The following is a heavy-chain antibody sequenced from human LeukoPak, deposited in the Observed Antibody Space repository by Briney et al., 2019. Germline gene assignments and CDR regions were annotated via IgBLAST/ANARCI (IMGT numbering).Heavy chain of an antibody. CDR1: GFAFGSEA. Sequence: PGGSLRLSCAVSGFAFGSEAMSWVRQSPARGLEWVASISPGGGTTYYADYVKGRFTISRDNSKNTLYLQMNSLRAEDTAVYYCARDRHSSGYYSLYYYGMDVWGQGTTVTVSS. J-gene: IGHJ6*02. D-gene: IGHD3-22*01. CDR2: ISPGGGTT. V-gene: IGHV3-23*01. CDR3: ARDRHSSGYYSLYYYGMDV.